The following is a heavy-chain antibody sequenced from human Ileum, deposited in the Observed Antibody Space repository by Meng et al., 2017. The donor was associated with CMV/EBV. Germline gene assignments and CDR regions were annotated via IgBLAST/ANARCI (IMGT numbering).Heavy chain of an antibody. CDR3: AKEAGTAGYYDS. J-gene: IGHJ4*02. CDR1: GCSFISDA. CDR2: KLHHARDT. D-gene: IGHD6-19*01. V-gene: IGHV3-30-3*02. Sequence: SWTAAGCSFISDAKYRVRQAPRKGRVGGIGKLHHARDTYYVASVKSRVTISIDKSKNTLYLQMSTVTPADTAIYYCAKEAGTAGYYDSWGQGTLVTVSS.